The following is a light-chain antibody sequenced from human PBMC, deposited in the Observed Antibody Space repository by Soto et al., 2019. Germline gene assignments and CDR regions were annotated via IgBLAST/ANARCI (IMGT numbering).Light chain of an antibody. CDR1: QDIRKY. V-gene: IGKV1-33*01. Sequence: DIQMTQSPSSLSASVGDRVTITCQASQDIRKYLSWYQQKPGRAPKLLIYGASNLEIGVASRFSGSGYGTDFTFTISSLQPEDIATYYCQHYDHLPPFTFGPGTKVAI. J-gene: IGKJ3*01. CDR3: QHYDHLPPFT. CDR2: GAS.